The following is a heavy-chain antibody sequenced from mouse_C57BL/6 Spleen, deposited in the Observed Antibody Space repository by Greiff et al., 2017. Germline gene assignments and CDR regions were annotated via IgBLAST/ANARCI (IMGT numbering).Heavy chain of an antibody. CDR3: TRMMTMVSYAMDY. V-gene: IGHV1-5*01. CDR1: GYTFTSYW. D-gene: IGHD1-1*02. J-gene: IGHJ4*01. Sequence: VQLQQSGTVLARPGASVKMSCKTSGYTFTSYWMHWVKQRPGQGLEWIGAIYPGNSDTSYNQKFKGKAKLTAGTSASTAYMELSSLTNEDSAVYYCTRMMTMVSYAMDYWGQGTSVTVSS. CDR2: IYPGNSDT.